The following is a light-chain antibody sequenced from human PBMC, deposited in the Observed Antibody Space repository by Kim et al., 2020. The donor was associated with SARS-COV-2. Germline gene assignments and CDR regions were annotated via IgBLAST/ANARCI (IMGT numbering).Light chain of an antibody. Sequence: SPGERSTISCSASQSVSINLAWYQQKPGPAPRLLIYGASTRATGIPARFSGSGSGTEFTLTISSLQSEDFAVYYCQQYNNWPPYSFGQGTKLEI. J-gene: IGKJ2*03. V-gene: IGKV3-15*01. CDR3: QQYNNWPPYS. CDR1: QSVSIN. CDR2: GAS.